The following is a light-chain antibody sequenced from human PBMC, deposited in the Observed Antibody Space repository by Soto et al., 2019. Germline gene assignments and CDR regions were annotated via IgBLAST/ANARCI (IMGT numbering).Light chain of an antibody. Sequence: EIVLTQSPGTLSLSPGERATLSCRASQSVSSSYLVWYQQKPGQAPRLLIYGASSRATGIPDRFSGSGSGTDFTLTISRLEPEDFAVYYCQQYGSSRGITFGPGTKVDIK. CDR3: QQYGSSRGIT. J-gene: IGKJ3*01. CDR2: GAS. CDR1: QSVSSSY. V-gene: IGKV3-20*01.